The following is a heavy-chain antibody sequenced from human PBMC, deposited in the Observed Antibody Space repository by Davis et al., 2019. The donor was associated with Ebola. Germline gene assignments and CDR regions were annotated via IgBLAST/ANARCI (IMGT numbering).Heavy chain of an antibody. CDR2: IIPIFGTA. CDR1: GGTFGSYA. D-gene: IGHD3-3*01. Sequence: AASVKVSCKASGGTFGSYAISWVRQAPGQGLEWMGGIIPIFGTANYAQKFQGRVTITADESTSTAYMELSSLRSEDTAVYYCARGGGGFLEWLSWFDPWGQGTLVTVSS. CDR3: ARGGGGFLEWLSWFDP. V-gene: IGHV1-69*13. J-gene: IGHJ5*02.